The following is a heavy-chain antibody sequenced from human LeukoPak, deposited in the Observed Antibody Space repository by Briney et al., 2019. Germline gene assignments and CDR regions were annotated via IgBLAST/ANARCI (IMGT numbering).Heavy chain of an antibody. Sequence: PGGSLRLSCEASRFTFSNYAMHWVRQAPGKGLEWVAVISSDGHTKYYADSVKGRITVSRDNSKNTLYLQMNSLRPEDTAVYYCAKDLSAVTGTGFAFWGQGTLVTVSS. CDR1: RFTFSNYA. J-gene: IGHJ1*01. CDR3: AKDLSAVTGTGFAF. CDR2: ISSDGHTK. V-gene: IGHV3-30*18. D-gene: IGHD6-19*01.